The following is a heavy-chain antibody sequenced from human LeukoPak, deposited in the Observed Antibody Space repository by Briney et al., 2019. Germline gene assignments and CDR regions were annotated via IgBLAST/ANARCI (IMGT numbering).Heavy chain of an antibody. D-gene: IGHD3-10*02. J-gene: IGHJ4*02. CDR2: ISTSGSTI. V-gene: IGHV3-48*03. CDR1: GFTFSTYE. Sequence: AGSLRLSCSASGFTFSTYEMNWVRQAPGKGLEGVSYISTSGSTIYYEDSVKGRFTISRDNARKSLFLQMNSLRADDAAVYYCARDDNYVHGTTHYWGQGTLVTVSS. CDR3: ARDDNYVHGTTHY.